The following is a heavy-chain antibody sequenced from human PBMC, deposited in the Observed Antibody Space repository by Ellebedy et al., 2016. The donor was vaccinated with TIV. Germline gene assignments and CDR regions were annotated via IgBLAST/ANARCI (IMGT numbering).Heavy chain of an antibody. CDR2: IKSKTDGGTT. J-gene: IGHJ4*02. Sequence: GESLKISXAASGFTFSTYSMNWVRQARGKGLEWVGRIKSKTDGGTTDCAAPVKGRFTVSRDDSRNTVFLQMNRLRTEDTAVYYCSTDGAVAARTLFDYWGQGSLVTVSS. CDR3: STDGAVAARTLFDY. D-gene: IGHD6-6*01. CDR1: GFTFSTYS. V-gene: IGHV3-15*01.